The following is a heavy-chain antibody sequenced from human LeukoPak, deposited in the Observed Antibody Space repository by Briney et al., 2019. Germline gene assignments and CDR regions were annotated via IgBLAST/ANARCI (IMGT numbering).Heavy chain of an antibody. CDR2: ISYDGSNK. CDR1: GFTFSSYA. J-gene: IGHJ5*02. V-gene: IGHV3-30-3*01. D-gene: IGHD3-3*01. CDR3: ARDQRITIFGVVSYNWFDP. Sequence: PGGSLRLSCAASGFTFSSYAMHWVRQAPGKGLEWVAVISYDGSNKYYADSVKGRFTNSRDNSKNTLYLQMNSLRAEDTAVYYCARDQRITIFGVVSYNWFDPWGQGTLVTVSS.